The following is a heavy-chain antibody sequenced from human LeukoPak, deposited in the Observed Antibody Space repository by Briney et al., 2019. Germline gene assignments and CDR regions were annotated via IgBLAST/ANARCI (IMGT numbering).Heavy chain of an antibody. V-gene: IGHV3-64*01. Sequence: PGGSLRLSCAASGFTFSSYAMHWVRQAPGKGLEYVSAISGNGGSTYYANSVKGRFTISRDNSKNTLYLQMGSLRAEDMAVYYCVKPRETYYGSGSYFDYWGQGTLVTVSS. CDR2: ISGNGGST. CDR3: VKPRETYYGSGSYFDY. CDR1: GFTFSSYA. J-gene: IGHJ4*02. D-gene: IGHD3-10*01.